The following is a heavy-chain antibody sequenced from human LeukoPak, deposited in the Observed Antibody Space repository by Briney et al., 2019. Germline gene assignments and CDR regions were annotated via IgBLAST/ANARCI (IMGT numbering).Heavy chain of an antibody. Sequence: GGSLTFSCAASGFTFSSYTMTWVRQAPGKGLEWVSVISDSGGTTYYADSVKGRFTISRDNSKNTLYLQMNSLRAEDTAVYYCAKGRSGYIPDYWGQETLVTVSS. J-gene: IGHJ4*02. CDR2: ISDSGGTT. V-gene: IGHV3-23*01. CDR3: AKGRSGYIPDY. D-gene: IGHD2-2*02. CDR1: GFTFSSYT.